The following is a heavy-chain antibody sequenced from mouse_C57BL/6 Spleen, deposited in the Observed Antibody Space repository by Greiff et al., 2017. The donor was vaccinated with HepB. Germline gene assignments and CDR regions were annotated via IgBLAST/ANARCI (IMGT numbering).Heavy chain of an antibody. V-gene: IGHV5-17*01. CDR3: ATYGYWYFDV. CDR2: ISSGSSTI. CDR1: GFTFSDYG. Sequence: EVKLQESGGGLVKPGGSLKLSCAASGFTFSDYGMHWVRQAPEKGLEWVAYISSGSSTIYYADTVKGRFTISRDNAKNTLFLQMTSLRSEDTAMYYCATYGYWYFDVWGTGTTVTVSS. D-gene: IGHD1-1*01. J-gene: IGHJ1*03.